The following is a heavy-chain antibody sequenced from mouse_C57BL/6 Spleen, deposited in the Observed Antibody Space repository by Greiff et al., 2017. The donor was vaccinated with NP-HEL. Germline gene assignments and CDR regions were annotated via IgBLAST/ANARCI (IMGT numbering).Heavy chain of an antibody. D-gene: IGHD2-3*01. J-gene: IGHJ1*03. CDR3: ARDDGSHWYFDV. Sequence: QVHVKQPGAELVKPGASVKISCKASGYAFSSYWMNWVKQRPGKGLEWIGQIYPGDGDTNYNGKFKGKATLTADKSSSTAYMQLSSLTSEDSAVYFCARDDGSHWYFDVWGTGTTVTVAS. CDR2: IYPGDGDT. CDR1: GYAFSSYW. V-gene: IGHV1-80*01.